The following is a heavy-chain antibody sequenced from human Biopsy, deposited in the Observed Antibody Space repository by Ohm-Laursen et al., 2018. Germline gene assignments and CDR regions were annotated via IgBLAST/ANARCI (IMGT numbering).Heavy chain of an antibody. D-gene: IGHD1-26*01. CDR2: IYYSGGT. CDR3: ARVEAGTYDALDI. V-gene: IGHV4-59*07. CDR1: GGSMTGYE. J-gene: IGHJ3*02. Sequence: SDTLSLTCSVSGGSMTGYEWSWIRLAPGKGLEWIGYIYYSGGTKYNSSLASRVTFSVDMSKSQFSLKLYSVTAADTAVYYCARVEAGTYDALDIWGQGTLVAVSA.